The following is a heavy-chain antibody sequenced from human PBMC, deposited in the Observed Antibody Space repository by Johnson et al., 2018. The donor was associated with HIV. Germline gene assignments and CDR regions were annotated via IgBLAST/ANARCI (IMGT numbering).Heavy chain of an antibody. CDR2: RSDDGTNK. CDR3: AIDGSQLADAFDI. D-gene: IGHD6-6*01. V-gene: IGHV3-30*03. Sequence: QVQLVEGGGGVGEAGRYLRVSCEEEGDRRSRKERKGGREEQGKGMEWVAVRSDDGTNKYYADSVKGRLPISRDNSKNALYLQMCSLRAEDTAVYYCAIDGSQLADAFDIWGQGTMVTVSS. J-gene: IGHJ3*02. CDR1: GDRRSRKE.